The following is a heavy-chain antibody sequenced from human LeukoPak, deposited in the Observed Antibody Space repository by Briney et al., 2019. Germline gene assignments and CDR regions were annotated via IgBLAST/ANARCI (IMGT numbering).Heavy chain of an antibody. V-gene: IGHV3-23*01. CDR3: AKAGIAVPATPEY. CDR1: GITLSNYG. J-gene: IGHJ4*02. Sequence: GGSLRLSCAVSGITLSNYGMSWVRQAPGKGLEWVAGLSDSGGRTNYADSVKGRFIISRDNAKNTLYLQMNSLRAEDTAVYFCAKAGIAVPATPEYCGQGTQVTVSS. CDR2: LSDSGGRT. D-gene: IGHD6-19*01.